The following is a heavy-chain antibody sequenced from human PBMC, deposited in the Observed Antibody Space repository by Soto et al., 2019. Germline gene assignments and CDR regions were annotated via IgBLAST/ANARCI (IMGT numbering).Heavy chain of an antibody. CDR3: ARDSGYDPSY. CDR1: GFTFSSYS. CDR2: ISSSSSYI. V-gene: IGHV3-21*01. Sequence: GGSLRLSCAASGFTFSSYSMNWVRQAPGKGLEWVSSISSSSSYIYYADSVKGRITTSRDNAKNSLYLQMNSLRAEDTAVYYCARDSGYDPSYWGQGTLVTVSS. J-gene: IGHJ4*02. D-gene: IGHD5-12*01.